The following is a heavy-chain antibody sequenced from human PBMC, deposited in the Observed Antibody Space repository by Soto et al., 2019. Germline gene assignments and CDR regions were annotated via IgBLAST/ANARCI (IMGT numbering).Heavy chain of an antibody. CDR2: TSNSGST. CDR3: ARGGGSTKVDY. J-gene: IGHJ4*02. CDR1: GGSITSSGYY. D-gene: IGHD2-2*01. V-gene: IGHV4-31*03. Sequence: QVQLQESGPGLVKPSQTLSLTCTVSGGSITSSGYYWSWIRQHPGEGLEWIGFTSNSGSTSYNPSLKSRATISVDTSSNQFPLNLQSVTAAATAVYYCARGGGSTKVDYWGQGTLVTVSP.